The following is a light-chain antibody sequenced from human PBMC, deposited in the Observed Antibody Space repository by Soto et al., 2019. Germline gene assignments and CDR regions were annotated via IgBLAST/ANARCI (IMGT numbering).Light chain of an antibody. J-gene: IGKJ2*01. Sequence: DIQMTQSPSSLSTSVGERVTITCQASQDISNSLNWYQQKPGKAPNLLIYEASKLQTGVPSRFSGGGSGTHFNFTISNLKPEDIATYYCQHYDNLPRYTFVLGTKLEIK. CDR3: QHYDNLPRYT. V-gene: IGKV1-33*01. CDR1: QDISNS. CDR2: EAS.